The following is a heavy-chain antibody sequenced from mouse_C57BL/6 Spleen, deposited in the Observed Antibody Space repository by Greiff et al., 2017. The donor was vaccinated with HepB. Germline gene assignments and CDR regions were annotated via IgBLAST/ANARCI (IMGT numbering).Heavy chain of an antibody. J-gene: IGHJ3*01. Sequence: VQLQPSGPELVKPGASVKISCKASGYAFSSSWMNWVKPRPGKGLEWIGRIYPGDGDTNYNGKVKGKATRTADKSSSTAYMQLSSLTSEDSAVYFCARGGYDYDCAYWGQGTLVTVSA. CDR2: IYPGDGDT. CDR1: GYAFSSSW. CDR3: ARGGYDYDCAY. V-gene: IGHV1-82*01. D-gene: IGHD2-4*01.